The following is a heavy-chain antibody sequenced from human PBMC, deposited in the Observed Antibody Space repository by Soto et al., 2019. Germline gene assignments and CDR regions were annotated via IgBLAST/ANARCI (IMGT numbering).Heavy chain of an antibody. CDR1: GFTFSSYA. Sequence: GGSLRLSCAASGFTFSSYAMSWVRQAPGKGLEWVSAISGSGGSTYYADSVKGRFTISRDNSKNTLYLQMNSLRAEDTAVYYCAKDRGVPAQSLYYYYGMDVWGQGTTVTVS. J-gene: IGHJ6*02. CDR2: ISGSGGST. CDR3: AKDRGVPAQSLYYYYGMDV. D-gene: IGHD2-2*01. V-gene: IGHV3-23*01.